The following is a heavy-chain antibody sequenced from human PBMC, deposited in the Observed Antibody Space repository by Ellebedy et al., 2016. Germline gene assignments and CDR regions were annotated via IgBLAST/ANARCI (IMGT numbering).Heavy chain of an antibody. J-gene: IGHJ4*02. V-gene: IGHV3-23*01. D-gene: IGHD6-19*01. Sequence: GGSLRLSCAASGFTFSSYAMSWVRQAPGKGLEWVSAISGSGGSTYYADSVKGRFTISRDNSKNTLYLQMNSLRAEDTAVYYCAKHGAQWLVSGRVEYYFDYWGQGTLVTVSS. CDR3: AKHGAQWLVSGRVEYYFDY. CDR2: ISGSGGST. CDR1: GFTFSSYA.